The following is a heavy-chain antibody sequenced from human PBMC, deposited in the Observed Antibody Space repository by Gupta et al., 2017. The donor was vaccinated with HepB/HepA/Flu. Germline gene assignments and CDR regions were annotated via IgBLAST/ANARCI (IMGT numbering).Heavy chain of an antibody. V-gene: IGHV3-23*01. J-gene: IGHJ5*02. CDR1: GFTFSNYG. CDR2: FSVSDGRT. CDR3: AKDPFSNSWYRWFDH. D-gene: IGHD2-2*02. Sequence: EVQLLESGGGLVQPGGSLRLFCAASGFTFSNYGMHWVRQAPGKGLEWVSGFSVSDGRTYYADAVKGRFTISRDNSKNTLYLQMNSLRAEDTAVYYCAKDPFSNSWYRWFDHWGQGTLVTVSS.